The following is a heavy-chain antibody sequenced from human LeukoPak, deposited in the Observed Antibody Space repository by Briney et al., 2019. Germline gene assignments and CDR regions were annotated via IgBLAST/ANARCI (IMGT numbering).Heavy chain of an antibody. V-gene: IGHV1-46*01. J-gene: IGHJ3*02. Sequence: ASVKVSCKASGYTFTSYYMHWVRQAPGQGLEWMGIINPSGGSTSYAQKFQGRVTMTRDTSTSTVYMDLSSLRSEDTAVYYCARDNRRSGGSGSWAAFDIWGQGTMVTVSS. D-gene: IGHD3-10*01. CDR3: ARDNRRSGGSGSWAAFDI. CDR1: GYTFTSYY. CDR2: INPSGGST.